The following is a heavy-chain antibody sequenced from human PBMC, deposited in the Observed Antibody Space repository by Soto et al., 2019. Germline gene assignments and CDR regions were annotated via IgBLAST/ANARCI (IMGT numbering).Heavy chain of an antibody. V-gene: IGHV4-30-4*01. J-gene: IGHJ6*02. CDR1: GGSISSGDYY. CDR3: ATENLNYGMDV. CDR2: IYYSGST. Sequence: SETLSLTCTVSGGSISSGDYYWSWIRQPPGKGLEWIGYIYYSGSTYYNPSLRSRVTISVDTSKNQFSLKLSSVTAADTAVYYCATENLNYGMDVWGQGTTVTVSS.